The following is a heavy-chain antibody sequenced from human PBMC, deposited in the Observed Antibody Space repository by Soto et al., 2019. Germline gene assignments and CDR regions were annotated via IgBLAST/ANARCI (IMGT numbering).Heavy chain of an antibody. D-gene: IGHD5-18*01. Sequence: SETLSLTCTVSGGSISSEGYYWSWFRQLPGKGLEWIGGIYYSGTTYHNPSLRSRLTISGDASKNQFSLKLSSVTAADTALYYCARGRGYSYGPYYFDYWGQGTLVTVSS. CDR3: ARGRGYSYGPYYFDY. CDR1: GGSISSEGYY. J-gene: IGHJ4*02. V-gene: IGHV4-31*03. CDR2: IYYSGTT.